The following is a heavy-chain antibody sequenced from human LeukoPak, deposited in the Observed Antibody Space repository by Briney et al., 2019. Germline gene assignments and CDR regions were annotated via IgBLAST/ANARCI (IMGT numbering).Heavy chain of an antibody. D-gene: IGHD3-10*02. V-gene: IGHV1-2*02. J-gene: IGHJ5*02. CDR1: GYTFTSYD. CDR2: MNPNSGGT. Sequence: ASVKVSCKASGYTFTSYDINWVRQATGQGLEWMGWMNPNSGGTNYAQKFQGRVTMTRDTSISTAYMELSRLRSDDTAVCYCARIVRGVLNWFDPWGQGTLVTVSS. CDR3: ARIVRGVLNWFDP.